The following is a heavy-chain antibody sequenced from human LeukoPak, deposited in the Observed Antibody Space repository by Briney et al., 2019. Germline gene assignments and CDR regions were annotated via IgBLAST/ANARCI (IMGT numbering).Heavy chain of an antibody. J-gene: IGHJ4*02. CDR3: ARDAYYYDSSGYYAGLPSDY. CDR2: IIPIFGTA. CDR1: GFTFSSYA. Sequence: SVKVSCKASGFTFSSYAISWVRQAPGQGLEWMGGIIPIFGTANYAQKFQGRVTITTDESTSTAYMELSSLRSEDTAVYYCARDAYYYDSSGYYAGLPSDYWGQGTLVTVSS. V-gene: IGHV1-69*05. D-gene: IGHD3-22*01.